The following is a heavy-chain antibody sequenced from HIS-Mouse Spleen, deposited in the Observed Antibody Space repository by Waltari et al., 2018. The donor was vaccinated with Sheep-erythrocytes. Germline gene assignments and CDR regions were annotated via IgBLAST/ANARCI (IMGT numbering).Heavy chain of an antibody. CDR3: ARDSTSDAFDI. D-gene: IGHD6-6*01. Sequence: EVQLVESGGGLVKPGGSLRLSCAASGFTFSSYSMIWVRQAPGKGLEWVSSISSSSSYIYYADSVKGRFTISRDNAKNSLYLQMNSLRAEDTAVYYCARDSTSDAFDIWGQGTMVTVSS. CDR2: ISSSSSYI. J-gene: IGHJ3*02. CDR1: GFTFSSYS. V-gene: IGHV3-21*01.